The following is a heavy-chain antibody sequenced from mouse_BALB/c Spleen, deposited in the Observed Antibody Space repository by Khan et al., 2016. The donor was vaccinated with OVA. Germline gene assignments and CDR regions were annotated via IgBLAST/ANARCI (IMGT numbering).Heavy chain of an antibody. Sequence: EVQLQESGPGLVKPSQSLSLTCTVTGSSITSDYAWNWIRHFPGNKLEWMGYISYSGSTSYNPSLKSRISITRDTSKNQFYLQLNPVTTVVTATYYCARNYGYCDYWGQGTTLTVSS. J-gene: IGHJ2*01. D-gene: IGHD1-1*01. CDR3: ARNYGYCDY. CDR2: ISYSGST. V-gene: IGHV3-2*02. CDR1: GSSITSDYA.